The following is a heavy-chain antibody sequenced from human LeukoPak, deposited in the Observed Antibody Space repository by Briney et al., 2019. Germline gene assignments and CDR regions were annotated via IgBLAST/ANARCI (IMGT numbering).Heavy chain of an antibody. J-gene: IGHJ4*02. CDR3: ARTGRTTTTLDY. V-gene: IGHV3-74*01. D-gene: IGHD1-1*01. CDR2: ISTDGSIT. Sequence: GGSLRLSCAASGFTFSSYWMHWVRRAPGKGLVWVSHISTDGSITTYADSVKGRFTISRDNAKNTLYLQMNSLRVEETAVYYCARTGRTTTTLDYWGQGTLVTVSS. CDR1: GFTFSSYW.